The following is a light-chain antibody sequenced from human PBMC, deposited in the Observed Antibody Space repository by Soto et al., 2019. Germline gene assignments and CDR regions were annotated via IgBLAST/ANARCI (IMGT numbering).Light chain of an antibody. CDR1: HSVSSTY. Sequence: EIELTQSPGTLSLSLGERATLSCRASHSVSSTYLAWYQQTPGQPPMLLIYGASSRATGIPDRCSGSGSGTDFTLTISRLQPEDFAAYYCQQYGSSPPFTFGGGTKVEIK. CDR3: QQYGSSPPFT. V-gene: IGKV3-20*01. J-gene: IGKJ4*01. CDR2: GAS.